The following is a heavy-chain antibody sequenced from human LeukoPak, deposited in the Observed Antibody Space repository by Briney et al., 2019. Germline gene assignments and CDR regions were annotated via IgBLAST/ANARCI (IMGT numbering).Heavy chain of an antibody. D-gene: IGHD1-26*01. Sequence: GASVKVSCKASGGTFSSYAISWVRQAPGQGLEWVGGIIPIFGTANYAQKFQGRVTITADESTSTAYMELSSLRSEDTAVYYCASTDDGSYRRFDYWGQGTLVTVSS. CDR1: GGTFSSYA. J-gene: IGHJ4*02. CDR2: IIPIFGTA. CDR3: ASTDDGSYRRFDY. V-gene: IGHV1-69*13.